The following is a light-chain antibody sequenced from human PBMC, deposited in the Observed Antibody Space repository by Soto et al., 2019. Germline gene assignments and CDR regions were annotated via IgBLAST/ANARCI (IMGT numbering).Light chain of an antibody. CDR3: LQYNNRPFT. CDR2: DSS. V-gene: IGKV3-15*01. Sequence: EIVMTQSPAPLSESPGTWATLSCRASQGVSNSVAWYQQNRGQTPRLLVFDSSTRATGVPARFSGGGSGTEFSLTISSLQSEDLVVYFCLQYNNRPFTFGQGTKLEIK. J-gene: IGKJ2*01. CDR1: QGVSNS.